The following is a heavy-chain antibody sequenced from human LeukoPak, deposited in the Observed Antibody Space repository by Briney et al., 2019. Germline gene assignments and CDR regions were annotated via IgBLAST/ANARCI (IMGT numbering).Heavy chain of an antibody. CDR1: GYIFTNYA. Sequence: ASVKVSCKASGYIFTNYAVQWVRQAPGQSLEWLGWINPGNGDTRYSQKFQGRVTMSIDTSATTAYMELDSLTAEDTAIYYCSRDRWHCIVNCDSVYYYSLDVWGQGTTVTVSS. D-gene: IGHD1-20*01. CDR2: INPGNGDT. V-gene: IGHV1-3*01. J-gene: IGHJ6*02. CDR3: SRDRWHCIVNCDSVYYYSLDV.